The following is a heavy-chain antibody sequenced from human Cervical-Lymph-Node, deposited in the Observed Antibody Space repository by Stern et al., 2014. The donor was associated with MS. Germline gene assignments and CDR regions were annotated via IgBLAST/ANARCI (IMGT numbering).Heavy chain of an antibody. CDR3: ARQTTAWASDV. CDR1: GFKFSIYW. CDR2: IYPGDSET. V-gene: IGHV5-51*01. J-gene: IGHJ4*02. Sequence: VQLVQSGAELIRPGESLKISCKGSGFKFSIYWIAWVRQMPGKGLEWMGIIYPGDSETRYNPSFQGQVTMSAEKSTSTAYLQWSSLNASDTAMYFCARQTTAWASDVWGQGTLVTVSS. D-gene: IGHD1-14*01.